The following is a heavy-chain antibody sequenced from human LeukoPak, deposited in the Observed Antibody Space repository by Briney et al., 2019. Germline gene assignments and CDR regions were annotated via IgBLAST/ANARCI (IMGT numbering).Heavy chain of an antibody. CDR1: GGSIRSYY. D-gene: IGHD4-17*01. V-gene: IGHV4-4*07. CDR3: ARDQDYGDYRD. J-gene: IGHJ4*02. Sequence: PSETLSLTCTVSGGSIRSYYWSWIRQPAGKGLEWIGRIYMSGSTYYNPSLKSRVTMSVDTSKNQFSLRLSSVTAADTAVYFCARDQDYGDYRDWGQGTLVTVSS. CDR2: IYMSGST.